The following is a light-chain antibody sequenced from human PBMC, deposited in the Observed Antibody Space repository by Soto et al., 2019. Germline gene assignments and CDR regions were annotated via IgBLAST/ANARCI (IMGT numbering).Light chain of an antibody. CDR3: SSYKSSTYV. V-gene: IGLV2-14*01. J-gene: IGLJ1*01. CDR1: SSDVGGYNY. Sequence: QSVLTQPASVSGSPGQSITISCTGTSSDVGGYNYVSWYQQHPGKAPKLMIYEVSNRPSGVSNRFSGSKSGNTASLTISGLQAEDEADYYCSSYKSSTYVFGNGTKVTV. CDR2: EVS.